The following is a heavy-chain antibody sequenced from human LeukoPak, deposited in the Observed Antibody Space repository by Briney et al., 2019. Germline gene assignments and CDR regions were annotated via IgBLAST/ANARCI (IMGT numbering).Heavy chain of an antibody. Sequence: SETLSLTCTVSGSSISSYYWSWIRQPPGKGLEWIGYIYYSGSTNYNPSLKSRVAISVDTSKNQFSLKLSSVTAADTAVYYCARDDSGYYYGSSGNFGYWGQGTLVTVSS. CDR3: ARDDSGYYYGSSGNFGY. CDR1: GSSISSYY. J-gene: IGHJ4*02. D-gene: IGHD3-22*01. V-gene: IGHV4-59*01. CDR2: IYYSGST.